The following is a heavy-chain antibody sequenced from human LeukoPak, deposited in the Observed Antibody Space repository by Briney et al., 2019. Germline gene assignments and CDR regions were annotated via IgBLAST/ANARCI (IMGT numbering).Heavy chain of an antibody. CDR1: GFTFSNYG. J-gene: IGHJ6*03. CDR2: IRYDGSNK. CDR3: AKDQRYYYGSGSSTIYYYYMDV. V-gene: IGHV3-30*02. D-gene: IGHD3-10*01. Sequence: PGGSLRLSCAASGFTFSNYGMHWVRQAPGKGLEWVAFIRYDGSNKYYADSVKGRFTISRDNSKNTLYLQMNSLRAEDTAVYYCAKDQRYYYGSGSSTIYYYYMDVWGKGTTVTVSS.